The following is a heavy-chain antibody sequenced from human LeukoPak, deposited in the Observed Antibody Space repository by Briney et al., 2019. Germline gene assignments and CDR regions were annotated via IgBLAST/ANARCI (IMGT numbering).Heavy chain of an antibody. D-gene: IGHD2-15*01. J-gene: IGHJ1*01. Sequence: PAGGSLRLSCAASGFTFSSYAMSWVRQAPGKGLEWVSAISGSGGSTYYAGSVKGRFTISRDNSKNTLYLQMNSLRAEDTAVYYCAKAQGYGFVAPVGYFQHWGQGTLVTVSS. CDR2: ISGSGGST. CDR3: AKAQGYGFVAPVGYFQH. CDR1: GFTFSSYA. V-gene: IGHV3-23*01.